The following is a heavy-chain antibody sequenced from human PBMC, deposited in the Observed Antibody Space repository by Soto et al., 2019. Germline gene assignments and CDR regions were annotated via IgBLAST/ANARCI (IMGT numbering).Heavy chain of an antibody. J-gene: IGHJ5*02. D-gene: IGHD3-10*01. Sequence: QITLKESGPTLVKPTQTLTLTCTFSGFSLSTSGVGVGWIRQPPGKAREWLALIYWDDDKRYSPSLKSRLTITKDTSKNQVVLTMTNMDPVDTATYYCAHRLGWFGELFSKEGRFDPWGQGTLVTVSS. V-gene: IGHV2-5*02. CDR2: IYWDDDK. CDR3: AHRLGWFGELFSKEGRFDP. CDR1: GFSLSTSGVG.